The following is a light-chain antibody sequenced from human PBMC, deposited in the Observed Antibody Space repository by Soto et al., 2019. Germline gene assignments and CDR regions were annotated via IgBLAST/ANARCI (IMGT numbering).Light chain of an antibody. Sequence: QSALTQPASVSGSPGQSITISCTGTSSDVGAYNHVSWYQHHPGKAPKLMIYDVGNRPSGVSNRFSGSKSGNTASLTISGLQAEDEADYYCTAYTSSRTTVFGGGTKLTVL. J-gene: IGLJ2*01. V-gene: IGLV2-14*03. CDR1: SSDVGAYNH. CDR2: DVG. CDR3: TAYTSSRTTV.